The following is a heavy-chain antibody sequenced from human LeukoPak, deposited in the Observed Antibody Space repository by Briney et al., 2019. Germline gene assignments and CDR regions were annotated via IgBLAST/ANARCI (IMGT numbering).Heavy chain of an antibody. D-gene: IGHD6-13*01. V-gene: IGHV3-23*01. CDR2: ISGSGGST. J-gene: IGHJ6*02. Sequence: PGGSLRVSCAASGFTFSSYAMSWVRQAPGNGLEWVSAISGSGGSTYYADSVKGRFTISRDNSKNTLYLQMNSLRAEDMAVYYCANSVVGSSWYRQKYYGMDVWGQGTTVTVSS. CDR1: GFTFSSYA. CDR3: ANSVVGSSWYRQKYYGMDV.